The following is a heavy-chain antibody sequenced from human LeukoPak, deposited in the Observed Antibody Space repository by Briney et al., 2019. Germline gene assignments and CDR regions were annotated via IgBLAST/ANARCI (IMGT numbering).Heavy chain of an antibody. J-gene: IGHJ4*02. D-gene: IGHD4-17*01. Sequence: GGSLRLSCAASGFTFSSYSMNWVRQAPGKGLEWVSYISSSSSTIYYADSVKGRFTISRDNAKNSLYLQMNSLRADDTAVYYCARGNDYGDFLFDYWGQGTLVTVSS. V-gene: IGHV3-48*01. CDR3: ARGNDYGDFLFDY. CDR2: ISSSSSTI. CDR1: GFTFSSYS.